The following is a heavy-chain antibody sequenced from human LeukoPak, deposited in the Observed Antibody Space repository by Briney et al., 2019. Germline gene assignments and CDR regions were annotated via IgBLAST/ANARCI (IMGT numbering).Heavy chain of an antibody. J-gene: IGHJ3*02. D-gene: IGHD1-26*01. CDR2: IYSGGGT. Sequence: GGSLRLSCAASGFTVSNNYMSWVRQAPGKGLERVSVIYSGGGTYYADSVKGRFTISRDNSKNTLYLQMNSLRAEDTAVYYCARDSEYSGSFSIWGQGTMVTVSS. V-gene: IGHV3-66*01. CDR1: GFTVSNNY. CDR3: ARDSEYSGSFSI.